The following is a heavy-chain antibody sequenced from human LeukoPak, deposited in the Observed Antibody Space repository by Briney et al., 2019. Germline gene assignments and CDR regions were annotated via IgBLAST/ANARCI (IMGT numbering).Heavy chain of an antibody. CDR3: AGILTGYGGFDY. CDR2: ISSSSSYI. D-gene: IGHD3-9*01. Sequence: KAGGSLRLSCAASGFTFSSYWMSWVRQAPGKGLEWVSSISSSSSYIYYADSVKGRFTISRDNAKNSLYLQMNSLRAEDTAVYYCAGILTGYGGFDYWGQGTLVTVSS. CDR1: GFTFSSYW. V-gene: IGHV3-21*01. J-gene: IGHJ4*02.